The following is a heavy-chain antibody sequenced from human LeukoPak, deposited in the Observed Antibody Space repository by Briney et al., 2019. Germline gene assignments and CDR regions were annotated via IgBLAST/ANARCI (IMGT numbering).Heavy chain of an antibody. CDR1: GGTFSIYA. CDR3: ARTDSSGYFDY. V-gene: IGHV1-69*06. J-gene: IGHJ4*02. CDR2: IIPIFDTA. D-gene: IGHD3-22*01. Sequence: GASVKVSYKASGGTFSIYAISWVRQAPGQGLEWMGGIIPIFDTANYAQKFQGRVTITADKSTSTAYMELSSLRSEDTAVYYCARTDSSGYFDYWGQGTLVTVSS.